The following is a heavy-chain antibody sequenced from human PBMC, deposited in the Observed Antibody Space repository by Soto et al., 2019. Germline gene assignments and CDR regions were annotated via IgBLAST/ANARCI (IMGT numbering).Heavy chain of an antibody. V-gene: IGHV1-3*01. Sequence: ASVKVSCKASGYTFTSYAMHWVRQAPGQRLEWMGWINAGNGNTKYSQKFQGRVTITRDTSASTAYMELSSLRSEDTAVYYCARDWGIAARRENWYFDLWSRGTLVTVSS. D-gene: IGHD6-6*01. CDR3: ARDWGIAARRENWYFDL. J-gene: IGHJ2*01. CDR1: GYTFTSYA. CDR2: INAGNGNT.